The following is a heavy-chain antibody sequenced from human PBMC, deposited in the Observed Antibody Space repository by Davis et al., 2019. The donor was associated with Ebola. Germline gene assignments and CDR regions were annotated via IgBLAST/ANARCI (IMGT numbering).Heavy chain of an antibody. D-gene: IGHD6-19*01. CDR2: IYDQST. CDR3: ATTQWLREFDN. J-gene: IGHJ4*02. V-gene: IGHV3-53*05. Sequence: PGGSLRLSCAASGFTVSSNHMSWVRQAPGKGLEWVSVIYDQSTAYADSVRGRFIISRDKSNNTLYLEMNRLRVDDTAVDYWATTQWLREFDNWGQGTLVTVSS. CDR1: GFTVSSNH.